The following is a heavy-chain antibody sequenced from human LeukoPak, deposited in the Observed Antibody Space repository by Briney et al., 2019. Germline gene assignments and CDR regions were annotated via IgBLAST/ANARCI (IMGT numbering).Heavy chain of an antibody. CDR3: AKEVEGGRRESYFDY. CDR2: ISGSGDST. D-gene: IGHD1-26*01. J-gene: IGHJ4*02. CDR1: EFTFSSYA. V-gene: IGHV3-23*01. Sequence: GGSLRLSCAASEFTFSSYAMNWVRQAPGKGLEWVSVISGSGDSTDYADSVKGRFTISRDNSKNTLYLQMNSLRAGDTAVYYCAKEVEGGRRESYFDYWGQGTLVTDSS.